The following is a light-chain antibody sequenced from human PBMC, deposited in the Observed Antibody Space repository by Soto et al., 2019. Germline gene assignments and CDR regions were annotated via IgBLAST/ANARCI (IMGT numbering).Light chain of an antibody. Sequence: QSVLTQPASVSGSPGQSITISCTGTSSDVGGYNYVSWYQQHPGKAPKLMLYDVSNRPSGVSNRLSGSKSGNSASLTISGLQAEDEADYYCSPYASSSTYVFGNGTKVTVL. CDR3: SPYASSSTYV. CDR1: SSDVGGYNY. V-gene: IGLV2-14*03. J-gene: IGLJ1*01. CDR2: DVS.